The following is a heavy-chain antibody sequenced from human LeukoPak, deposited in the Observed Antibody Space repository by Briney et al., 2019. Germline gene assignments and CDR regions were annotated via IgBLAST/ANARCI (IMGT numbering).Heavy chain of an antibody. D-gene: IGHD3-10*01. Sequence: GGSLRLSCTASGFTFGDYSMNWVRQAPGQGLEWVSSISDSGGSKYYADSVKGRFTISRDNSKTTLYLQMNSLISEDTALYYCAKGLAGFGDLLDVWNYWGQGILVTVSS. CDR3: AKGLAGFGDLLDVWNY. J-gene: IGHJ4*02. CDR1: GFTFGDYS. V-gene: IGHV3-23*01. CDR2: ISDSGGSK.